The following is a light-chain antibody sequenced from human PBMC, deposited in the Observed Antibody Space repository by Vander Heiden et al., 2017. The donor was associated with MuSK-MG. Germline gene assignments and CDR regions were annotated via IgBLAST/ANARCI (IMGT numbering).Light chain of an antibody. Sequence: DIQMTQSPSTLSASVGDRVTITCRASQSISGWLAWYQQKPGKAPKLLIYKASRLESGVPSRFSGSASGTEFTLTISSRQPDDFATYYCQQYDNYSALTFGGGTKVEIK. CDR3: QQYDNYSALT. CDR2: KAS. V-gene: IGKV1-5*03. J-gene: IGKJ4*01. CDR1: QSISGW.